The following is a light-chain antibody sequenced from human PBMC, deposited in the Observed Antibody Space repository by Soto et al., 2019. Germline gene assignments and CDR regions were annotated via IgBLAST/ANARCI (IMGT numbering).Light chain of an antibody. Sequence: QSALTQPRSVSGSPGQSVTISFTGTSSDFGGYNYVSWYQHHPGKAPKLMIYEASNRPSGVPDRFSGSKSGTSASLAIAGLQTEDEGDYYCQTYDSSLSGLYVLGTGTKVT. V-gene: IGLV2-11*01. CDR2: EAS. J-gene: IGLJ1*01. CDR3: QTYDSSLSGLYV. CDR1: SSDFGGYNY.